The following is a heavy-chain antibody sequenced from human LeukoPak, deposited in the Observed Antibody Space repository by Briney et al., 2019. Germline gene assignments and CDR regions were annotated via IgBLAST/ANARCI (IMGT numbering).Heavy chain of an antibody. Sequence: ASVKVSCKASGYTFTGYYMHWVRQAPGQGLEWMGWINPNSGGTNYAQKFQGRDTMTRDTSISTAYMELSRLRSDDTAVYYCARDGYSSSWYPGNYFDYWGQGTLVTVSS. CDR2: INPNSGGT. J-gene: IGHJ4*02. D-gene: IGHD6-13*01. CDR1: GYTFTGYY. V-gene: IGHV1-2*02. CDR3: ARDGYSSSWYPGNYFDY.